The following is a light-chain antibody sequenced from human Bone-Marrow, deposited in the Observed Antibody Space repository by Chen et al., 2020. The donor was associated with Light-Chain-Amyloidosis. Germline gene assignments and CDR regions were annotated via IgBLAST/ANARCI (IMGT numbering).Light chain of an antibody. CDR1: QNVLYSSNNKNY. CDR2: WTS. J-gene: IGKJ1*01. V-gene: IGKV4-1*01. CDR3: QQYYSSPWT. Sequence: DIVMTQSPDSLAVSLGERATINCKSSQNVLYSSNNKNYLAWYQQRPGQPPKLLIYWTSTREFGVPDRFRGSGCGTDFTLTISSLQAEDVAVYYCQQYYSSPWTFGQGTRVEIK.